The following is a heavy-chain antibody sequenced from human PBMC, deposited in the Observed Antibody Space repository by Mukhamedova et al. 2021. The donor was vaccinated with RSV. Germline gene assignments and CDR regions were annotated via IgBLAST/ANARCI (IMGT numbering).Heavy chain of an antibody. Sequence: WVRQAPGKGLEWVAVISYDGSNKYYADSVKGRFTISRDNSKNTLYLQMNSLRAEDTAVYYCARDSTMVRGVMGWFDPWGQGTLVTVS. D-gene: IGHD3-10*01. CDR2: ISYDGSNK. J-gene: IGHJ5*02. CDR3: ARDSTMVRGVMGWFDP. V-gene: IGHV3-30*04.